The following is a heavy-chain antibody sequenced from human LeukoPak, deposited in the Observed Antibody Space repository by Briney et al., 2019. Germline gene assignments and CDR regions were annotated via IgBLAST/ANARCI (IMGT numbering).Heavy chain of an antibody. CDR3: ASSGSGYDYDNYYYYYMDV. Sequence: SETLSLTCTVSGGSISSYYWSWIRQPPGKGLELIGYIYYSGSTNYNPSLKSRVTISVDTSKNQFSLKLSSVTAADTAVYYCASSGSGYDYDNYYYYYMDVWGKGTTVTVSS. V-gene: IGHV4-59*01. D-gene: IGHD5-12*01. J-gene: IGHJ6*03. CDR1: GGSISSYY. CDR2: IYYSGST.